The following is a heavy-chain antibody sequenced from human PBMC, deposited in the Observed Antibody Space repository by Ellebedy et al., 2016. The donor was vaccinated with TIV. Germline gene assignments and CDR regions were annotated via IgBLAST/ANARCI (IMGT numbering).Heavy chain of an antibody. J-gene: IGHJ3*02. CDR1: GYSFSIFG. CDR3: ARESGFSGTNNPFEI. CDR2: ISIYNGNT. D-gene: IGHD1-7*01. Sequence: AASVKVSCKASGYSFSIFGFSWVRQAPGQGLEWMGWISIYNGNTKYSQKFQGRVNMATDTSTTTVYMELRSLRSDDTAVYYCARESGFSGTNNPFEIWGQGTLVTVSS. V-gene: IGHV1-18*04.